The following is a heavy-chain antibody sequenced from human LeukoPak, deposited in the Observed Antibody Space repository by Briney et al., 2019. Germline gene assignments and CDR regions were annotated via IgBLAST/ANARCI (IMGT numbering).Heavy chain of an antibody. J-gene: IGHJ6*03. CDR1: GGSISSYY. CDR2: IYYSGST. V-gene: IGHV4-59*01. Sequence: WETLSLTCTVSGGSISSYYWSWIRQPPGKGLEWIGYIYYSGSTNYNPSLKSRVTISVDTSKNQFSLKLSSVTAADTAVYYCARAVPYYYYMDVWGKGTTVTVSS. CDR3: ARAVPYYYYMDV.